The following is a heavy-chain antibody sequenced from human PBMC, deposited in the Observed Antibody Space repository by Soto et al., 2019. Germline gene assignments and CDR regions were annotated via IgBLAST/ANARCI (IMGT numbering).Heavy chain of an antibody. CDR2: ISAYNGNT. J-gene: IGHJ4*02. V-gene: IGHV1-18*01. CDR1: GYTFPSDG. Sequence: QVQLVQSGAEVKKPGASVKVSCKSSGYTFPSDGISGVRQAPGQGLEWMGWISAYNGNTKYAQKLQGRVTMTTDTSTSTAYMELRSLRSDDTAVYYCARDLGGSYYAPVDYWGQGTLVTVSS. D-gene: IGHD1-26*01. CDR3: ARDLGGSYYAPVDY.